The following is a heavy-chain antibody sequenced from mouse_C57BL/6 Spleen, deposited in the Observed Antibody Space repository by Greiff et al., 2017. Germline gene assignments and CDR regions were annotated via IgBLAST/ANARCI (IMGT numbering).Heavy chain of an antibody. CDR3: ARNWDVGAMDY. V-gene: IGHV1-82*01. D-gene: IGHD4-1*01. Sequence: QVQLQQSGPELVKPGASVKISCTASGYAFSSSWMNWVKQRPGKGLEWIGRIYPGDGDTNYNGKFKGKATLTADKSSSTAYMQLSSLTSEDSAVYFCARNWDVGAMDYWGQGTSVTVSS. J-gene: IGHJ4*01. CDR1: GYAFSSSW. CDR2: IYPGDGDT.